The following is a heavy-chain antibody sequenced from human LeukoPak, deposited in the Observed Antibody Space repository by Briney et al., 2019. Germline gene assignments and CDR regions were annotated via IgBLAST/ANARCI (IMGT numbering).Heavy chain of an antibody. D-gene: IGHD3-22*01. CDR1: GGSFSAYY. V-gene: IGHV4-34*01. CDR2: IYYSGST. CDR3: ASRRGHYYDSSGYYQDGFDY. Sequence: SETLSLTCAVYGGSFSAYYWSWIRQPPGKGLEWIGSIYYSGSTYYNPSLKSRVTISVDTSKNQFSLKLSSVTAADTAVYYCASRRGHYYDSSGYYQDGFDYWGQGTLVTVSS. J-gene: IGHJ4*02.